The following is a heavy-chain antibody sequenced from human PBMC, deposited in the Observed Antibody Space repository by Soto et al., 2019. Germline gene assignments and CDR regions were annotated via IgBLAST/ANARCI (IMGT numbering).Heavy chain of an antibody. J-gene: IGHJ6*02. D-gene: IGHD3-10*01. CDR2: IYYSGST. Sequence: SETLSLTCTVSGGSISSYYWSWIRQPPGKGLEWIGYIYYSGSTNYNPSLKSRVTISVDTSKNQFSLKLSSVTAADTAVYYCARGGGLWFGDYYYYGMDVWGQGTTVTVSS. CDR3: ARGGGLWFGDYYYYGMDV. CDR1: GGSISSYY. V-gene: IGHV4-59*12.